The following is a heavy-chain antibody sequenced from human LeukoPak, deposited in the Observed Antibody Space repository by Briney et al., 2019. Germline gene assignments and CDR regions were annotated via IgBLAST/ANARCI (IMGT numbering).Heavy chain of an antibody. V-gene: IGHV3-23*01. D-gene: IGHD1-26*01. CDR2: ISCSGGST. CDR1: GFTFSSYA. J-gene: IGHJ4*02. CDR3: AKDQVVGARGDY. Sequence: PGGSVRLSCAASGFTFSSYAMSWVRQAPGKGLEWVSAISCSGGSTYYADSVKGRFTISRDNSKNTLYLQMNSLRADDTAVYYCAKDQVVGARGDYWGQGTLVTVSS.